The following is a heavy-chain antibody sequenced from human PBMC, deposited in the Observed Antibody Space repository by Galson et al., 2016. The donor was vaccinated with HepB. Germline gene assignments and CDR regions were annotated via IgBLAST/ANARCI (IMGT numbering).Heavy chain of an antibody. CDR3: ARREDGYSSAYHFDY. J-gene: IGHJ4*02. CDR1: GGPIGRNTYY. CDR2: LFYTGTT. Sequence: SETLSLTCRLSGGPIGRNTYYWGRIRQPPGKGLEWIGSLFYTGTTFYNPSLKSRVSISVATSMSQCSLNLTSVTAADTAFYFCARREDGYSSAYHFDYWGRGTLVTVSS. V-gene: IGHV4-39*01. D-gene: IGHD5-24*01.